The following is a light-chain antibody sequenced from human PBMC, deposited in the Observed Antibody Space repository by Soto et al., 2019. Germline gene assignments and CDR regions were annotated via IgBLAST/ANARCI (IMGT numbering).Light chain of an antibody. J-gene: IGKJ1*01. Sequence: DIQMTQSPSTLSASVGDRVTTTCRSSQSISSWLSWYQQEPGQAPKILIYDASRLESGVPSRFSGSGSGTEFTLTTSSLQPDDFASYYCQQYNSHPTFSQGTKVDI. CDR3: QQYNSHPT. CDR1: QSISSW. V-gene: IGKV1-5*01. CDR2: DAS.